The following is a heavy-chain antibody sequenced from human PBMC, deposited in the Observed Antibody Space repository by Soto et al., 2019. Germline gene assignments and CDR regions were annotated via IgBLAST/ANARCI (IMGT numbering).Heavy chain of an antibody. CDR1: GFTLIDYW. CDR2: ISVDGGDT. Sequence: GGSLRLSCAASGFTLIDYWMHWVLQVPWKGLLWVSRISVDGGDTTYADSVKGRFTISRDNSKNTLYLEMNSLRAEDTAVYYCARDHTYGSGTSYGHNWFDPWGQGTLVTVSS. CDR3: ARDHTYGSGTSYGHNWFDP. V-gene: IGHV3-74*01. D-gene: IGHD3-10*01. J-gene: IGHJ5*02.